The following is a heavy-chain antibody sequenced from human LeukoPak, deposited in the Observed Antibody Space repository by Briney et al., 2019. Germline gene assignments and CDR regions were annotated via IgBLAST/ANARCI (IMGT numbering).Heavy chain of an antibody. CDR3: AARRLTVTTEIDY. Sequence: GGSLRLSCAASGFSFSSSAMHWARQAPGKGLDWVAFIHYDGNNKYYADSVKDRFAISRDNSKNTVYLQMNSLRTEDTAVYYCAARRLTVTTEIDYWGQGTLVTVSS. V-gene: IGHV3-30*02. CDR2: IHYDGNNK. D-gene: IGHD4-17*01. CDR1: GFSFSSSA. J-gene: IGHJ4*02.